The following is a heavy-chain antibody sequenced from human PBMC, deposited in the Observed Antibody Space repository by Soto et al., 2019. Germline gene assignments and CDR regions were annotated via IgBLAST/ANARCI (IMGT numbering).Heavy chain of an antibody. V-gene: IGHV3-23*01. Sequence: EVQLLESGGGLVQPGGSLRLSCAASGFTFSSYAMSWVRQAPGKGLEWVSAISGSGGSTYYADSVKGRFTISRDNSKNTLYLQMNSLRAEDTAVYYCAKDSARVGPDDCSGGSCYPWDWFDPWGQGTLVTVSS. J-gene: IGHJ5*02. CDR3: AKDSARVGPDDCSGGSCYPWDWFDP. CDR2: ISGSGGST. CDR1: GFTFSSYA. D-gene: IGHD2-15*01.